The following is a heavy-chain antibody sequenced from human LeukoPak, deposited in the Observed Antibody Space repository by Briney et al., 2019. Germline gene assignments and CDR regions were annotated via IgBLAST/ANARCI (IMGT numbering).Heavy chain of an antibody. CDR3: AKAPVTSCRGAYCYPFDY. D-gene: IGHD2-21*01. CDR1: GFTFSSYS. CDR2: ISSSSDYT. J-gene: IGHJ4*02. V-gene: IGHV3-21*04. Sequence: GGSLRLSCAASGFTFSSYSMDWVRQAPGKGLEWVSSISSSSDYTYYADSVKGRFTISRDNANNSLYLQMNSLRAEDAAVYYCAKAPVTSCRGAYCYPFDYWGQGTLVTVSS.